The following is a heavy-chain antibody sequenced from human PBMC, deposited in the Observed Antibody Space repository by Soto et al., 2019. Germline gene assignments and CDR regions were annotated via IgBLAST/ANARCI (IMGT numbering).Heavy chain of an antibody. V-gene: IGHV3-23*01. J-gene: IGHJ4*02. CDR3: VTGSSGTRGEDF. Sequence: PGGSLSLSCVASGINLINHAMTWVRQAPGKGLEWVSTVSETGTVTYYADSVKGRFTISRDNSRNTLYLQLNNLRAEDTAVYYCVTGSSGTRGEDFWGPGALVTVSS. CDR1: GINLINHA. CDR2: VSETGTVT. D-gene: IGHD3-16*01.